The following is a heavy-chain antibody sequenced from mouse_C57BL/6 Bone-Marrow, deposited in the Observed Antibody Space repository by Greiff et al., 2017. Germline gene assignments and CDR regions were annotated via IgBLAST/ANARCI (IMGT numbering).Heavy chain of an antibody. CDR3: ASLFIYYYGSSQYYFDY. V-gene: IGHV14-3*01. J-gene: IGHJ2*01. D-gene: IGHD1-1*01. Sequence: VQLQQSVAELVRPGASVKLSCTASGFNIKNTYMHWVKQRPEQGLEWIGRIDPANGNTKYAPKFQGKATITADTSSNTAYLQLSSLTSEDTAICYSASLFIYYYGSSQYYFDYWGQGTTLTVSS. CDR1: GFNIKNTY. CDR2: IDPANGNT.